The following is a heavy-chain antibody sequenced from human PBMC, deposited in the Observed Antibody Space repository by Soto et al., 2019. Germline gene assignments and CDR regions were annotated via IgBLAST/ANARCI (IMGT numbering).Heavy chain of an antibody. J-gene: IGHJ6*02. D-gene: IGHD3-9*01. CDR1: GGSLSNYG. Sequence: QVQLVQSGAEVKKPGSSVKVSCKASGGSLSNYGISWVRQAPGQGLEWMGGIIPVFGTANYAQKFKGRVTITADESTSIVYMDVTSLRSEDTAVYYCARGDATKIVVTTYYAMDVWGPGTTVTVSS. V-gene: IGHV1-69*12. CDR2: IIPVFGTA. CDR3: ARGDATKIVVTTYYAMDV.